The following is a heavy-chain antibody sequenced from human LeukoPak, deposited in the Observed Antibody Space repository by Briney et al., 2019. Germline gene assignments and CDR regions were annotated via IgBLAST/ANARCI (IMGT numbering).Heavy chain of an antibody. Sequence: GGSLRLSCAASGFTFSSYSMNWVRQAPGKGLEWVSSISSSSSYIYYADSVKGRFTISRDNAMNSLYLQMNSLRAEDTAVYYCASFTITGSDDYWGQGTLVTVSS. D-gene: IGHD1-20*01. J-gene: IGHJ4*02. CDR3: ASFTITGSDDY. CDR1: GFTFSSYS. CDR2: ISSSSSYI. V-gene: IGHV3-21*01.